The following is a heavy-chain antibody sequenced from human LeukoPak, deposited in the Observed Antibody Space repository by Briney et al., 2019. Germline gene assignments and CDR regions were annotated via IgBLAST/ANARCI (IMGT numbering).Heavy chain of an antibody. CDR3: ARESRAYGELDY. J-gene: IGHJ4*02. V-gene: IGHV3-21*01. D-gene: IGHD3-10*01. Sequence: GGSLRLSCAASGFTFSSYSMNWVRQAPGKGLEWVSSISSSSYIYYVDSVKGRFTISRDNAKNSLYLQMNSPRAEDTAVYYCARESRAYGELDYWGQGTLVTVSS. CDR2: ISSSSYI. CDR1: GFTFSSYS.